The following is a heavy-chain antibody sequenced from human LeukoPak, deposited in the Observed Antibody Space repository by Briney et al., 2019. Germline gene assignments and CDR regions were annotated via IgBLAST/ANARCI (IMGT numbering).Heavy chain of an antibody. V-gene: IGHV1-69*05. D-gene: IGHD4-17*01. CDR1: GGTFSSYA. CDR3: ARSRDYGDYPIVFDY. CDR2: IIPIFGTA. J-gene: IGHJ4*02. Sequence: SVKVSCKASGGTFSSYAISWVRQAPGQGLEWMGGIIPIFGTANYAQKFQGRVTITTDKSTSTAYMELSSLRSEDTAVYYCARSRDYGDYPIVFDYWGQGTLVTVSS.